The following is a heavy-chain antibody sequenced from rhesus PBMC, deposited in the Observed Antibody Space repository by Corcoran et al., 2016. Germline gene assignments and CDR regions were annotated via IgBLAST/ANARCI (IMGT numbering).Heavy chain of an antibody. V-gene: IGHV1-111*02. CDR1: GYNFTDHY. CDR2: VDPEDGGT. D-gene: IGHD6-25*01. J-gene: IGHJ4*01. Sequence: EVQLVQPGAGVKKPGASVKIPGQASGYNFTDHYRKRGGQAPGKGLEWMGRVDPEDGGTDYAQKFQDRVTITADTSTDTAYMELRSLRSEDTAVYYCATLAAGGNDYWGQGVLVTVSS. CDR3: ATLAAGGNDY.